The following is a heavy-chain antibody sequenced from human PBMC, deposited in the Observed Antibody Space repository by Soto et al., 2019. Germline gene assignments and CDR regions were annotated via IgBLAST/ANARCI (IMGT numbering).Heavy chain of an antibody. CDR3: ARAGKYYYGSGSPYYYGMDV. J-gene: IGHJ6*02. V-gene: IGHV1-18*04. CDR2: ISGYNGNT. Sequence: QVQLVQSGAEVKKPGASVKVSCKASGYTFTSYGVSWVRQAPGQGLEWMGWISGYNGNTNYAQKRQGRVTMTTDTSTSTAYMELRSLRSDDPAVYYCARAGKYYYGSGSPYYYGMDVWGQGITVTVSS. CDR1: GYTFTSYG. D-gene: IGHD3-10*01.